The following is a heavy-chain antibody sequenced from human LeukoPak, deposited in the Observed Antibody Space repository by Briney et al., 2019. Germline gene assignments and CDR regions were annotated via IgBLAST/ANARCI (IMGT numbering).Heavy chain of an antibody. CDR1: GFTFSSYG. Sequence: GTLRLSCAASGFTFSSYGMSWVRQAPGKGLEWIGFIYHSGTTNYNPSLKSRVTISIDTSKNEFSLKLTSVTAADTAVYFCAREANYYGSGSYFEGTFDYWGQGSLVTVSS. CDR3: AREANYYGSGSYFEGTFDY. J-gene: IGHJ4*02. D-gene: IGHD3-10*01. CDR2: IYHSGTT. V-gene: IGHV4-59*01.